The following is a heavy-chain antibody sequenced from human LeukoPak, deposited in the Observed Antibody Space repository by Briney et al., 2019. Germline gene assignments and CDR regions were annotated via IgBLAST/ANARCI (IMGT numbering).Heavy chain of an antibody. Sequence: GGSLRLSCTTSGFTFGDYAMSWVRQAPGKGLVWVSHIHTDGSSTTYADSVKGRFTISRDNAKNTLYLQMSSLRAEDTAVYYCARGGAYSSFDSWGQGTLVTVSS. CDR3: ARGGAYSSFDS. CDR1: GFTFGDYA. CDR2: IHTDGSST. V-gene: IGHV3-74*01. J-gene: IGHJ4*03. D-gene: IGHD1-26*01.